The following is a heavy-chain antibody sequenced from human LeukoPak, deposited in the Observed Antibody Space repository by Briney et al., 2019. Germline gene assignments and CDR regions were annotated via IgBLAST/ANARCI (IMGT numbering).Heavy chain of an antibody. CDR2: ISYDGRTK. V-gene: IGHV3-30*04. Sequence: PGGSLRLSCAASGFSFSDYAMHWARQAPGKGLEWVAVISYDGRTKYYADSVKGRCTISRDNSKNTLYLHINSLRTDDTAVYYCASPTVEIQVVPTLLDYWGQGTLVVVSS. D-gene: IGHD5-24*01. CDR1: GFSFSDYA. J-gene: IGHJ4*02. CDR3: ASPTVEIQVVPTLLDY.